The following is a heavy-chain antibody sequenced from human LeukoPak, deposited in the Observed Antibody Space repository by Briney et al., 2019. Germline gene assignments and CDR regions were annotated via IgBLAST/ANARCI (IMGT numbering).Heavy chain of an antibody. CDR1: GFTFSNYA. D-gene: IGHD6-19*01. Sequence: GGSLRLSCTASGFTFSNYAMTWVRQAPGKGLVWVSRINSDGSSTSYADSVKGRFTISRDNAKNTLYLQMNSLRAGDTAVYYCTRVPRSGWYDYWGQGTLVTVSS. CDR2: INSDGSST. V-gene: IGHV3-74*01. J-gene: IGHJ4*02. CDR3: TRVPRSGWYDY.